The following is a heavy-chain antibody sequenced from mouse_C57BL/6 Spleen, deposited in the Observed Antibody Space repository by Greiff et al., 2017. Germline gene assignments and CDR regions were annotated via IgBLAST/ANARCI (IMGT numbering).Heavy chain of an antibody. J-gene: IGHJ4*01. CDR1: GYTFTSYW. V-gene: IGHV1-55*01. CDR2: IYPGSGST. CDR3: AKNGAYYYGSSYGMDY. Sequence: VQLQQPGAELVKPGASVKMSCKASGYTFTSYWITWVKQRPGQGLEWIGDIYPGSGSTNYNEKFKSKATLTVDTSSSTAYMQLSSLTSEDSAVYYGAKNGAYYYGSSYGMDYWGQGTSVTVSS. D-gene: IGHD1-1*01.